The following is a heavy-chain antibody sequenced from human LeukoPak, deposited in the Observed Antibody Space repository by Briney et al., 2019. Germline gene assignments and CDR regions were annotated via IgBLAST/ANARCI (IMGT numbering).Heavy chain of an antibody. D-gene: IGHD5-24*01. J-gene: IGHJ4*02. CDR3: AKDHRRLQPNSYFDY. CDR2: ISGSGGST. Sequence: GGSLRLSCAASGFTFSSYAMSWVRQAPGKGLEWVSAISGSGGSTHYADSVKGRFTISRDNSKNTLYLQMNSLRAEDTAVYYCAKDHRRLQPNSYFDYWGQGTLVTVSS. CDR1: GFTFSSYA. V-gene: IGHV3-23*01.